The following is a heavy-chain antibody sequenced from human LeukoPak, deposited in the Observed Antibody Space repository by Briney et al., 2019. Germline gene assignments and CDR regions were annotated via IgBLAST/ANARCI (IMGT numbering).Heavy chain of an antibody. Sequence: GGSLRLSCAASGFTFSSYAMSWVRQALGKGLEWVSDISGSGGSTYYADSVKGRFTISRDNSKNTLYLQMISLRAEDTAVYYCSKPQWFGEDYYYYGMDVWGRGTTVTVSS. CDR1: GFTFSSYA. CDR3: SKPQWFGEDYYYYGMDV. J-gene: IGHJ6*04. V-gene: IGHV3-23*01. D-gene: IGHD3-10*01. CDR2: ISGSGGST.